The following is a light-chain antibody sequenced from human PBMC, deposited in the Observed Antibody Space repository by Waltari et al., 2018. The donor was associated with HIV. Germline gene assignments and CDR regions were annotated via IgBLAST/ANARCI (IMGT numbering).Light chain of an antibody. J-gene: IGLJ3*02. CDR1: SSDIGGPYS. Sequence: QSALPQPASVSGSPGQSITISCTGTSSDIGGPYSFSWYQQLPMKAPKLMIYAVTYRPSGVSNRFSGSKSGNTASLTISGLQGEDEADYYCLSYTITNTLVFGGGTKLTVL. CDR3: LSYTITNTLV. CDR2: AVT. V-gene: IGLV2-14*01.